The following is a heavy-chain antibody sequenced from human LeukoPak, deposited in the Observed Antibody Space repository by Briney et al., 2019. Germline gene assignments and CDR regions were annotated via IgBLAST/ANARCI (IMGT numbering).Heavy chain of an antibody. Sequence: PSETLSLTCSVSGGSVRRYYWNWIRQPAGKGLEWIGRIQASGTTNYNPSLKSRVTMSVDTSKNQFSLKLNSVTAADTAVYYCARDSTVYFDYWGQGTLVTVPS. D-gene: IGHD4-17*01. CDR1: GGSVRRYY. CDR3: ARDSTVYFDY. V-gene: IGHV4-4*07. CDR2: IQASGTT. J-gene: IGHJ4*02.